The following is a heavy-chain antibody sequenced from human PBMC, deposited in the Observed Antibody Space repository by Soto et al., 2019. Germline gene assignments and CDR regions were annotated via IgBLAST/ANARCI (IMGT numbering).Heavy chain of an antibody. CDR3: ARQDSSGPTDAFDI. D-gene: IGHD3-22*01. CDR1: GFPFSSYW. J-gene: IGHJ3*02. CDR2: IKQDGSEK. Sequence: PGGSLRLSCASSGFPFSSYWMSWVRQAPGRGLEWVANIKQDGSEKYYVDSVKGRFTISRDNAENSLYLQMNSLRAEDTAVYYCARQDSSGPTDAFDIWGQGTMVTVSS. V-gene: IGHV3-7*04.